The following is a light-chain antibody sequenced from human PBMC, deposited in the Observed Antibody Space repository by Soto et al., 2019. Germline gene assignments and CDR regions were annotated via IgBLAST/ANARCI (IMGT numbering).Light chain of an antibody. Sequence: QSVLTQPPSLSAAAGQKVTISCSGSSSNIGNNFVSWYQQLPGAAPKLLTYDNDRRPSGIPDRFSGSKSGTSATLVITGLQTGDEADYYCGTLDTSLSAGVFGTGTKLTVL. V-gene: IGLV1-51*01. CDR1: SSNIGNNF. CDR2: DND. CDR3: GTLDTSLSAGV. J-gene: IGLJ1*01.